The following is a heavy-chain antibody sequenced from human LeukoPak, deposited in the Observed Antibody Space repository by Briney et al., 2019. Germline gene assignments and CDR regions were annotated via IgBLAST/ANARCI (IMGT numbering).Heavy chain of an antibody. Sequence: PGGSLRLSCAASGFTFSSYSMNWVRQAPGKGLEWVSSISTSSSYIHYTDSVKGRFTISRDNAKNTLYLQMNSLRPEETAVYYCARVSTSGSGNYLTRAFDVWGQGTMVTVSS. J-gene: IGHJ3*01. CDR2: ISTSSSYI. D-gene: IGHD3-10*01. CDR1: GFTFSSYS. CDR3: ARVSTSGSGNYLTRAFDV. V-gene: IGHV3-21*01.